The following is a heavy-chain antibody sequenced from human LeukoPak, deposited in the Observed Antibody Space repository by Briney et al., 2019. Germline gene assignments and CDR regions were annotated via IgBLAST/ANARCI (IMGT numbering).Heavy chain of an antibody. V-gene: IGHV3-53*01. D-gene: IGHD4/OR15-4a*01. J-gene: IGHJ4*02. CDR2: IYSDNT. CDR1: GFTVSSNT. Sequence: GGSLRLSCTVSGFTVSSNTMSWVCQAPGKGLEWVSFIYSDNTHYSDSVKGRFTISRDNSKNTLYLQMNSLRAEDTAVYYCARRAGAYSHPYDYWGQGTLVTVSS. CDR3: ARRAGAYSHPYDY.